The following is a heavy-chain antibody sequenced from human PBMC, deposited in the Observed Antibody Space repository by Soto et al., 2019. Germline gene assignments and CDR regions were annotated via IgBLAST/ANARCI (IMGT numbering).Heavy chain of an antibody. D-gene: IGHD3-3*01. CDR1: GFTFSSYE. J-gene: IGHJ6*02. V-gene: IGHV3-48*03. Sequence: GGSLRLSCAASGFTFSSYEMNWVRQAPGKGLEWVSYISSSGSTIYYADSVKGRFTISRDNAKNSLYLQMNSLRAEDTAVYYCARDTRFLEWLSYYGMDVWGQGTTVTVSS. CDR3: ARDTRFLEWLSYYGMDV. CDR2: ISSSGSTI.